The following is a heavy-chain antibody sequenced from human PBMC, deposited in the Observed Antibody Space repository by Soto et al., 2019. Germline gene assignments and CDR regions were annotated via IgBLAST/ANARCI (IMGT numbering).Heavy chain of an antibody. CDR3: ARSKGSSTSLEIYYYFYYGMDV. V-gene: IGHV1-69*01. CDR1: GGTFSSYA. D-gene: IGHD2-2*01. CDR2: SIPISETT. Sequence: QVQLVQSGAEVQKPGSSVKVSCKASGGTFSSYAISWVRQAPGQGLEWMGGSIPISETTNYAQKFQGRVTTPAYESKSTAYMELSTLRSEDTVVYYSARSKGSSTSLEIYYYFYYGMDVSGQGATVTVAS. J-gene: IGHJ6*02.